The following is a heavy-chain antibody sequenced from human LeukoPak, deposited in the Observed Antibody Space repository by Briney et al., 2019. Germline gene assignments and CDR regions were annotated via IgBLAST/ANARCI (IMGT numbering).Heavy chain of an antibody. Sequence: GGSLRLSCAASGFIFSSYEMNWVRQAPGKGLEWVSYISSAGPSIFYADSVKGRFTISRDNAKNSLYLQMNSLRAEDTAGYFCAREGIVVADDAFDIWGQGTMVTVSS. J-gene: IGHJ3*02. V-gene: IGHV3-48*03. CDR2: ISSAGPSI. CDR3: AREGIVVADDAFDI. D-gene: IGHD6-19*01. CDR1: GFIFSSYE.